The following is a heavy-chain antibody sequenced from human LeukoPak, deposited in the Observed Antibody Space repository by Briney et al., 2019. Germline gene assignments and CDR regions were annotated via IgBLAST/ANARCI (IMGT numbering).Heavy chain of an antibody. V-gene: IGHV4-4*02. CDR3: AREGGPYRPFDY. CDR1: GGSITNTNY. J-gene: IGHJ4*02. CDR2: ANLQGST. Sequence: SETLSLTCAVSGGSITNTNYWTWVRQPPGKGLEWVGEANLQGSTNYNPSVMGRVAISVDTSENHISLQLTSVTAADTAVYYCAREGGPYRPFDYSGQGTLVTVSS.